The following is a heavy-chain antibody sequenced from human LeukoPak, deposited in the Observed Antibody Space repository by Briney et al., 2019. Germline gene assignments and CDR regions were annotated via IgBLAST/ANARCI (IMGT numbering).Heavy chain of an antibody. CDR1: GYSISSDYN. J-gene: IGHJ4*02. CDR3: VCLRGYSYGAIDY. D-gene: IGHD5-18*01. Sequence: SETLSLTCSVSGYSISSDYNWGWIRQPPGKGLEWIGTISHSGDTYYNPALKSRVTISLDTSKNQFSLKLNSVTAAASAVYYCVCLRGYSYGAIDYWGQGTLVTVSS. V-gene: IGHV4-38-2*01. CDR2: ISHSGDT.